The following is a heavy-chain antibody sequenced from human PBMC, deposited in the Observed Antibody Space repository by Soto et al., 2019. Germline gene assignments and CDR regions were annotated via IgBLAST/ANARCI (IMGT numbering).Heavy chain of an antibody. Sequence: ASVKVSCKASGYTFTGYYMHWVRQAPGQGLEWMGWINPNSGGTNYAQKFQGWVTMTRDTSISTAYMELSRLRSDDTAVYYCARDRGNSYNWFDPWGQGTLVTVSS. D-gene: IGHD2-21*02. V-gene: IGHV1-2*04. J-gene: IGHJ5*02. CDR3: ARDRGNSYNWFDP. CDR2: INPNSGGT. CDR1: GYTFTGYY.